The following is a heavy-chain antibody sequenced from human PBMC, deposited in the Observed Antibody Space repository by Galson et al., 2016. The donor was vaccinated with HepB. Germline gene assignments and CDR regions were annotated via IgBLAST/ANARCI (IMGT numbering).Heavy chain of an antibody. CDR3: AHTGPPRTDDDYRPWSFDL. D-gene: IGHD4-17*01. J-gene: IGHJ2*01. CDR1: GFSLSSRGVG. CDR2: VFWDDHK. V-gene: IGHV2-5*02. Sequence: PALVKPTQTLTLTCTFSGFSLSSRGVGVGWIRQPPGKALEWFALVFWDDHKRYRPSLQSRLTITKDTSKSQVVLTMTNIDPVDTATYYCAHTGPPRTDDDYRPWSFDLWGRGTLVTVSS.